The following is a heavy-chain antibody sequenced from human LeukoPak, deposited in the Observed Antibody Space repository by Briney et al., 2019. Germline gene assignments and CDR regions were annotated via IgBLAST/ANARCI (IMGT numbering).Heavy chain of an antibody. CDR3: ARGYSNAWLNWFDP. Sequence: GGSLRLSCVASGFTFSNSWMHWVRQGPGKGPVWVSVVNTDGSYTNYADSVKGRFTISRDNAKSTLYLQMDSLRDEDTGLYYCARGYSNAWLNWFDPWGQGTLVTVSS. J-gene: IGHJ5*02. CDR2: VNTDGSYT. V-gene: IGHV3-74*01. D-gene: IGHD1-26*01. CDR1: GFTFSNSW.